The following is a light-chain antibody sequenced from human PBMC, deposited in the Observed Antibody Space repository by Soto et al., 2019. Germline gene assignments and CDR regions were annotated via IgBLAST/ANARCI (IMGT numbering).Light chain of an antibody. J-gene: IGLJ7*01. Sequence: QSALTQPASVSGSPGQSITISCTGGSGDVGNYNLVSWYQQHPAKAPKLIIYEDDKRPSGVSNRFSGSKSGDTASLTISGLQSEDEAAYYCCSYLGSSTVFGGGTQLTVL. CDR2: EDD. V-gene: IGLV2-23*01. CDR1: SGDVGNYNL. CDR3: CSYLGSSTV.